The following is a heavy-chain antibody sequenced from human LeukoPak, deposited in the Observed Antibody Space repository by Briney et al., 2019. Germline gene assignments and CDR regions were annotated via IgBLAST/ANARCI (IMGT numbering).Heavy chain of an antibody. Sequence: GSLRLSCAASGNYWMHWVRQAPGKELVWVSHINGDGSWTTYADSVKGRFTISKDNAKNTVYLQMNNLRAEDTAVYYCVSFYETYWGRGTLVTVSS. V-gene: IGHV3-74*01. D-gene: IGHD2-2*01. CDR3: VSFYETY. CDR2: INGDGSWT. J-gene: IGHJ4*02. CDR1: GNYW.